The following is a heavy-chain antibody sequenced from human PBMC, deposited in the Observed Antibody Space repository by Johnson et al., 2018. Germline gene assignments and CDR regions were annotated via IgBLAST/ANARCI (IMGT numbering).Heavy chain of an antibody. D-gene: IGHD2-2*01. V-gene: IGHV3-11*04. J-gene: IGHJ3*02. Sequence: QVQLVESGGGLVKPGGSLRLSCAASGFSFSDYYMSWIRPAPGKGLKWVSYISSSGSTIYYADSVRGRFTISRDNAKNSLFLQMNSLRAEDTAVYYCARDDCSSTTCYEDAFDIWGQGTMVTVSS. CDR1: GFSFSDYY. CDR3: ARDDCSSTTCYEDAFDI. CDR2: ISSSGSTI.